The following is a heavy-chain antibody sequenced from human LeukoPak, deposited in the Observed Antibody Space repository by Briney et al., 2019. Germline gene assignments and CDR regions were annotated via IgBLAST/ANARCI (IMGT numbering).Heavy chain of an antibody. Sequence: GASVKVSCKASGYTFTSYDINWVRQATGQGLEWMGWMNPNSGNTGYAQKFQGRVTMTRNTSISTAYMELSSLRSEDTAVYYCARTHKWQWPVKRRAFDIWGQGTMVTVSS. J-gene: IGHJ3*02. CDR3: ARTHKWQWPVKRRAFDI. D-gene: IGHD6-19*01. CDR2: MNPNSGNT. V-gene: IGHV1-8*01. CDR1: GYTFTSYD.